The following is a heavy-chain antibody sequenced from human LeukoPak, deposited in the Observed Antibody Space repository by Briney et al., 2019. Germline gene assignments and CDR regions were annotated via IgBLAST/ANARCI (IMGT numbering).Heavy chain of an antibody. V-gene: IGHV3-30*04. CDR2: ISYNGSNK. CDR3: ARDRVVVAARSQYYYYGMDV. J-gene: IGHJ6*02. Sequence: GRSLRLSCAASGFTFSSYAMHWVRQAPGKGLEWVAVISYNGSNKYYADSVKGRFTISRDNSKNTLYLQMNSLRAEDTAVYYCARDRVVVAARSQYYYYGMDVWGQGTTVTVSS. CDR1: GFTFSSYA. D-gene: IGHD2-15*01.